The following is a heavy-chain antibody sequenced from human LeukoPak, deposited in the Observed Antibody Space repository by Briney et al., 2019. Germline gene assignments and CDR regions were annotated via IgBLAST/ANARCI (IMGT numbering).Heavy chain of an antibody. V-gene: IGHV3-20*04. CDR2: INWNGGST. D-gene: IGHD5-18*01. CDR1: GFTFDDYG. J-gene: IGHJ6*03. Sequence: GGSLRLSCAASGFTFDDYGMSWVRQAPGKGLEWVSGINWNGGSTGYADSVKGRFTISRDNAKNSLYLQMNSLRAEDTALYYCSSDHTSYYYYMDVWGKGTTVTVSS. CDR3: SSDHTSYYYYMDV.